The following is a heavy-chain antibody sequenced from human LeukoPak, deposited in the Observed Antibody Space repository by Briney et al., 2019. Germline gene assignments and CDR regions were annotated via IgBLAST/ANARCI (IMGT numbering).Heavy chain of an antibody. Sequence: ASVKVSCKASGGTFSTYAINWVRQAPGQGLEWMGGSIPKFATANYAQKFQGRVTITADESTNTAYMELSSLRSEDTAVYYCATAKGGSYDYWGQGTLVTVSS. CDR1: GGTFSTYA. V-gene: IGHV1-69*13. CDR2: SIPKFATA. CDR3: ATAKGGSYDY. J-gene: IGHJ4*02. D-gene: IGHD1-26*01.